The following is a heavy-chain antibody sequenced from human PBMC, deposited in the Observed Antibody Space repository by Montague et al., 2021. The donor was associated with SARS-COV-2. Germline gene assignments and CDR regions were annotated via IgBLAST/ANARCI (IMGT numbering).Heavy chain of an antibody. D-gene: IGHD4-11*01. CDR2: IYYRGST. J-gene: IGHJ5*02. V-gene: IGHV4-59*11. CDR3: ARETRYNWLGP. Sequence: SETLSLTCTVSGDSISSHFWSWIRQPPGRGLEWIGYIYYRGSTNYNPSLKSRVTISVDTSKNQFSLNLTSVTAADTAVYCCARETRYNWLGPWGPGTLISVSS. CDR1: GDSISSHF.